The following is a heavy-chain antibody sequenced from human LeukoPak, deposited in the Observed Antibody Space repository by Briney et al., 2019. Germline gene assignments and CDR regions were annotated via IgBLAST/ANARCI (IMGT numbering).Heavy chain of an antibody. CDR3: ARDMRSGYSGYDYYYYYYMDV. V-gene: IGHV4-39*07. CDR1: GGSISSSSYY. D-gene: IGHD5-12*01. J-gene: IGHJ6*03. CDR2: IYHSGST. Sequence: SETLSLTCTVSGGSISSSSYYWGWLRQPPGKGLEWIGSIYHSGSTYHNPSLKSRVTISVDTSKNQFSLKLSSVTAADTAVYYCARDMRSGYSGYDYYYYYYMDVWGKGTTVTVSS.